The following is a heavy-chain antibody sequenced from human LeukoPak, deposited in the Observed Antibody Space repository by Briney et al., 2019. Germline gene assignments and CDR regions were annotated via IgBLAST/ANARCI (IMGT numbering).Heavy chain of an antibody. V-gene: IGHV1-2*02. CDR1: GYTFTGHY. CDR3: ARATEIAATTRFPFDY. J-gene: IGHJ4*02. Sequence: ASVKVSCKASGYTFTGHYMHWVRQAPGQGLEWMGWINPNSGGTNYAQKFQGRVTMTRDTSISTAYMELSRLTSDDTAVFYCARATEIAATTRFPFDYWGQGTLVTVSS. D-gene: IGHD6-25*01. CDR2: INPNSGGT.